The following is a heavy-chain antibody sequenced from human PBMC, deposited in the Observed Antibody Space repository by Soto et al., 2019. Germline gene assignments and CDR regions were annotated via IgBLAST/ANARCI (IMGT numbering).Heavy chain of an antibody. CDR3: ARTCPLGACYKHVLYKYGLDV. CDR2: ISAYNGET. V-gene: IGHV1-18*04. CDR1: GYTFATYG. J-gene: IGHJ6*02. Sequence: QIRLEQSESEVKKPGASVRVSCKASGYTFATYGFSWVRQAPGQGLEWMGWISAYNGETRLAERFQGRVTMTTDTATATGYMDLRSLRTDDTAVYYCARTCPLGACYKHVLYKYGLDVWGQGTTIIVSS. D-gene: IGHD2-21*02.